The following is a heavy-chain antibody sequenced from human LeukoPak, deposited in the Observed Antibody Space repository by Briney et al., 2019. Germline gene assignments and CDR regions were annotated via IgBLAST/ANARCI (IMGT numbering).Heavy chain of an antibody. CDR2: ISGSGGST. Sequence: GGSLRLSCAASRFTFSSYAMSWVRQAPGRGLEWVSAISGSGGSTYYADSVKGRFTISRDNSKNTLYLQMNSLRAEDTAVYYCAKGDCYDSIGRSYCHYYMDVWGKGTTVTVSS. CDR3: AKGDCYDSIGRSYCHYYMDV. CDR1: RFTFSSYA. D-gene: IGHD3-22*01. J-gene: IGHJ6*03. V-gene: IGHV3-23*01.